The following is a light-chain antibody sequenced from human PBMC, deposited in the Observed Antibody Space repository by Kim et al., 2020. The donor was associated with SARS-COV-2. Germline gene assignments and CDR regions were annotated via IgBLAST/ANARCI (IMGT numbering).Light chain of an antibody. J-gene: IGLJ2*01. CDR3: AVWDDSLSGSV. CDR2: RNN. V-gene: IGLV1-47*01. CDR1: DYTLGSLF. Sequence: RVAIFCSGSDYTLGSLFVYWYQQLPGTAPKLLIYRNNQRPSGVPDRFSGSKSGTSASLAINGLRSEDEADYYCAVWDDSLSGSVFGGGTQLTVL.